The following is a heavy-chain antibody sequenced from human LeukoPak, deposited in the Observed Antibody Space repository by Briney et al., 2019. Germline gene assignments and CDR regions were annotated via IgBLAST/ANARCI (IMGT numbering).Heavy chain of an antibody. Sequence: PGGSLRLSCAASGFTFISYAMSWVRQAPGKGLEWVSSLSGNAGRPYYADSVKGRFTISRDNSKNTLYLQMNSLRAEDTAIYYCAKGPWDLPHAFDIWGLGTMVTVSS. V-gene: IGHV3-23*01. J-gene: IGHJ3*02. CDR3: AKGPWDLPHAFDI. CDR1: GFTFISYA. D-gene: IGHD1-26*01. CDR2: LSGNAGRP.